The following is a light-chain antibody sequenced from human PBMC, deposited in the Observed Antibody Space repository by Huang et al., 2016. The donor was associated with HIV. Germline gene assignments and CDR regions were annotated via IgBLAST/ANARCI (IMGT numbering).Light chain of an antibody. Sequence: EIVMTQSPATLSVSTVERATLSCRASQSVSSNLAWYQQKPGQSPRLLIYGSSTRATGIPARFSGSGSGTEFTLTISSLQSEDFAVYYCQQYNNWPPYTFGQGTKLEIK. CDR3: QQYNNWPPYT. J-gene: IGKJ2*01. CDR1: QSVSSN. V-gene: IGKV3-15*01. CDR2: GSS.